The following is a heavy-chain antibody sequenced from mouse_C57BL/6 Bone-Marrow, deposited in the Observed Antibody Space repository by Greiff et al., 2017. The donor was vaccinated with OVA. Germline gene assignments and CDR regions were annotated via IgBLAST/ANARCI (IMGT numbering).Heavy chain of an antibody. V-gene: IGHV1-81*01. D-gene: IGHD1-1*01. CDR1: GYTFASYG. J-gene: IGHJ2*01. CDR2: IYPRSGNT. Sequence: QVQLKESGAELARPGASVKLSCKASGYTFASYGISWVKQRTGQGLEWIGEIYPRSGNTYYNEKFKGKATLTADKSSSTAYMELRSLTSEDSAVYFCARATTVVKVDYFDYWGQGTTLTVSS. CDR3: ARATTVVKVDYFDY.